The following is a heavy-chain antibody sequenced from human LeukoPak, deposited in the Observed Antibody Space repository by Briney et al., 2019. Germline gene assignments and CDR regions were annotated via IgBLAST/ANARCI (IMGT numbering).Heavy chain of an antibody. Sequence: HGESLKISCKASGYIFPKSWIGWVRQMPGKGLEWMGIIYPGDSDTRYSPSFQGQVTISADKSISTAYLQWSSLKASDTAMYYCARQDPSTGYFDYWGQGTLVTVSS. D-gene: IGHD4-17*01. CDR3: ARQDPSTGYFDY. CDR2: IYPGDSDT. CDR1: GYIFPKSW. J-gene: IGHJ4*02. V-gene: IGHV5-51*01.